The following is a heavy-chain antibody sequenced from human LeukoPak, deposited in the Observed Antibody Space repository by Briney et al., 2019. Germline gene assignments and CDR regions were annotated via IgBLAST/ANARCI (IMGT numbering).Heavy chain of an antibody. CDR3: ARALPDWFDP. Sequence: SETLSLTRTVSGGSISSGSYYLSWIRQPAGKGLEWIGRIYTSGSTNYTPSLKSRVTISVDTSKNQFSLKLSSVTAADTAVYYCARALPDWFDPWGQGTLVTVSS. V-gene: IGHV4-61*02. CDR2: IYTSGST. J-gene: IGHJ5*02. CDR1: GGSISSGSYY.